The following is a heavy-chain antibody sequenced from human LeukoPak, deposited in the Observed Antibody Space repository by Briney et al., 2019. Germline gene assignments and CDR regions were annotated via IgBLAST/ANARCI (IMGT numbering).Heavy chain of an antibody. CDR3: ARDRAGYYDSSGPLDY. D-gene: IGHD3-22*01. CDR2: ISYDGSNK. Sequence: GRSLRPSCAASEFTFSTYAMHWVRQAPGKGLEWVAVISYDGSNKYYADSVKGRSTISRDNSKSTLYLQMNNLRADDTAVYSCARDRAGYYDSSGPLDYWGQGTLVTVSS. CDR1: EFTFSTYA. V-gene: IGHV3-30-3*01. J-gene: IGHJ4*02.